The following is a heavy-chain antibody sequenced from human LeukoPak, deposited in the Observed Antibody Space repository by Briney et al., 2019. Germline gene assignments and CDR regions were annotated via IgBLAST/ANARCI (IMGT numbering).Heavy chain of an antibody. J-gene: IGHJ5*02. D-gene: IGHD6-13*01. Sequence: GESLKISCKGSGYSFTSYWIGWVRQMPGKGLEWVGIIYPGDSDTRYSPSFQGQVTISADKSISTAYLQWSSLKASDTAMYYCARASSSWYAWFDPWGQGTLVTVSS. CDR1: GYSFTSYW. CDR3: ARASSSWYAWFDP. V-gene: IGHV5-51*01. CDR2: IYPGDSDT.